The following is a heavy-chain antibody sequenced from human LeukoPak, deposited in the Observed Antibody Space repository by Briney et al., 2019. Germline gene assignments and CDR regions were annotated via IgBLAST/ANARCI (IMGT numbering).Heavy chain of an antibody. V-gene: IGHV4-34*01. D-gene: IGHD3-3*01. Sequence: PSETLSLTCAVYGGSFSGYYWSWIRQPPGKGLEWIGEINHSGSTNYNPSLKSRVTISVDTSKSQFSLKLSSVTAADTAVYYCARDSGYDFWSGYPPSRYYYGMDVWGQGTTVTVSS. CDR2: INHSGST. J-gene: IGHJ6*02. CDR1: GGSFSGYY. CDR3: ARDSGYDFWSGYPPSRYYYGMDV.